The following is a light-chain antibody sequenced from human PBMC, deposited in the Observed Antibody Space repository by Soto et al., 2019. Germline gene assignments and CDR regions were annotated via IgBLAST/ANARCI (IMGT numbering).Light chain of an antibody. V-gene: IGKV3-11*01. CDR2: DAS. J-gene: IGKJ4*01. Sequence: EIVWTQSPATLSLSPGERATLSCRATENLRTFLAWYQQKAGQAPRLLIYDASNRATGIPDRFSGSGSGTDFTLTISNLEPEDSAVYYCQQRSIWPLTFGGGTKVDI. CDR3: QQRSIWPLT. CDR1: ENLRTF.